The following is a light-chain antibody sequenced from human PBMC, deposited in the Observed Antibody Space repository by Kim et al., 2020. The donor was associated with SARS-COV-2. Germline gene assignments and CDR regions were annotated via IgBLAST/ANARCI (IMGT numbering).Light chain of an antibody. Sequence: DIVMTQSPDSLAVSLGERATINCKSSQTVLYSANNKNYLAWYQQKPGQPPKVLIYWASTRESGVPDRFSGSGSGTDFTLTISSLQAEDVAVYYCQHYYSRPPRTFGQGTKVEIK. CDR3: QHYYSRPPRT. CDR2: WAS. J-gene: IGKJ1*01. CDR1: QTVLYSANNKNY. V-gene: IGKV4-1*01.